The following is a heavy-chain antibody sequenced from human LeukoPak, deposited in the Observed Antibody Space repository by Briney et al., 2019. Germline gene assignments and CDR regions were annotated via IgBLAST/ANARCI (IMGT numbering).Heavy chain of an antibody. CDR1: GFTFSSYA. J-gene: IGHJ6*03. V-gene: IGHV3-23*01. Sequence: GGSLRLSCAASGFTFSSYAMSWVRQAPGKGLEWVSAISGSGGSTYYADSVKGRFTISRDNSKNTLYLQMNSLRAEDTAVYYCARVGIAARLEYYYYYYMDVWGKGTTVTVSS. CDR2: ISGSGGST. CDR3: ARVGIAARLEYYYYYYMDV. D-gene: IGHD6-6*01.